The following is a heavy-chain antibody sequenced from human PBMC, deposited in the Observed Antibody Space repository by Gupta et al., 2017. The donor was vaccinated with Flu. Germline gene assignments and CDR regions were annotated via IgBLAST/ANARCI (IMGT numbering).Heavy chain of an antibody. J-gene: IGHJ4*02. Sequence: QVQLVQSGAEVKKPGSSVKVSCKASGGTFSSYTISWVRQAPGQGLEWMGRIIPILGIANYAQKFQGRVTITADKSTSTAYMELSSLRSEDTAVYYCARIGEGLLSDYWGQGTLVTVSS. CDR1: GGTFSSYT. D-gene: IGHD1-26*01. CDR2: IIPILGIA. V-gene: IGHV1-69*02. CDR3: ARIGEGLLSDY.